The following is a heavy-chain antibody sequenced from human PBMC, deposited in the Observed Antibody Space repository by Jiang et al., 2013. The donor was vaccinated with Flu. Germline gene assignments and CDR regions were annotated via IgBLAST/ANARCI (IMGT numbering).Heavy chain of an antibody. CDR1: GGSVSSIAHF. CDR2: IYFRGAT. CDR3: ARERMEATRNYNHYFMDV. V-gene: IGHV4-31*03. J-gene: IGHJ6*03. Sequence: GSGLVKPSQTLSLTCSVSGGSVSSIAHFWTWIRQHPGKGLEWIGNIYFRGATYYSPSLKNRVNMSLDMSKNEFSLTLSSVTAADSAVYFCARERMEATRNYNHYFMDVWGKGTAVTVSS. D-gene: IGHD5-24*01.